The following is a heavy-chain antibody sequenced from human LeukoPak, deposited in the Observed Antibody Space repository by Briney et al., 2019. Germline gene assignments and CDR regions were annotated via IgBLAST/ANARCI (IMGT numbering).Heavy chain of an antibody. CDR3: ARGVLSSGWYNWFDP. J-gene: IGHJ5*02. CDR1: GGPISNYY. CDR2: IYYSGST. V-gene: IGHV4-59*01. Sequence: SETLSLTCDVSGGPISNYYWTWIRQPPGKGLEWIGYIYYSGSTNCNPSLKSRVTISVDTSKNQFSLKLSSVTAADTAVYYCARGVLSSGWYNWFDPWGQGTLVTVSS. D-gene: IGHD6-19*01.